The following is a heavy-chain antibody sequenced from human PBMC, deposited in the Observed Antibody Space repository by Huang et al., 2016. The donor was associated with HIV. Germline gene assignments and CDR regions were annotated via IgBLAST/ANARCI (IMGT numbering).Heavy chain of an antibody. CDR3: ASGEYGKKAYDI. Sequence: QLHLQQSGPGLVRPSETLSLICTVSGGSITSSNHYWGWIRQTPGKGLAWIGNFYYSGDAYYTPSLKNRVSISIDTSKSQFSLRLSSVIATDTAVYYCASGEYGKKAYDIWGQGTVVTVSA. D-gene: IGHD2-2*01. CDR1: GGSITSSNHY. CDR2: FYYSGDA. J-gene: IGHJ3*02. V-gene: IGHV4-39*01.